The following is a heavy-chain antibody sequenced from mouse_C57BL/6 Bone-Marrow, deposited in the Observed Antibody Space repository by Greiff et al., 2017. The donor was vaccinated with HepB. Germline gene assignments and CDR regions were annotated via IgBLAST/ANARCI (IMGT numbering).Heavy chain of an antibody. CDR1: GYAFSSSW. CDR3: ARWAYYYGSSFYAMDY. Sequence: VKLVESGPELVKPGASVKISCKASGYAFSSSWMNWVKQRPGKGLEWIGRIYPGDGDTNYNGKFKGKATLTADKSSSTAYMQLSSLTSEDSAVYFCARWAYYYGSSFYAMDYWGQGTSVTVSS. J-gene: IGHJ4*01. CDR2: IYPGDGDT. V-gene: IGHV1-82*01. D-gene: IGHD1-1*01.